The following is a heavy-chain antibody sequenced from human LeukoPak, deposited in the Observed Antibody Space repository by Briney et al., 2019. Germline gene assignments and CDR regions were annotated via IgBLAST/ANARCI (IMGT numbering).Heavy chain of an antibody. CDR1: GGSISSGGYS. J-gene: IGHJ3*02. CDR3: ARQTEGYCSGGSCQRGDAFDI. V-gene: IGHV4-30-2*02. CDR2: IYHSGST. Sequence: SQTLSLTCAVSGGSISSGGYSWSWIRQPPGKGLEWIGYIYHSGSTYYNPSLKSRVTISVDRSKNQFSLKLSSVTAADTAVYYCARQTEGYCSGGSCQRGDAFDIWGQGTMVTVSS. D-gene: IGHD2-15*01.